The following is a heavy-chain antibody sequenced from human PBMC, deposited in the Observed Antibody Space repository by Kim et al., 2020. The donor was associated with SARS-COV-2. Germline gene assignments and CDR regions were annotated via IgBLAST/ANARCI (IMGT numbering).Heavy chain of an antibody. CDR1: GFTFSGYS. J-gene: IGHJ4*02. CDR3: ARVGWDGGDSVNY. Sequence: GGSLRLSCAASGFTFSGYSMNWVRQAPGKGLDWVSYIRSDSSIIYYADSVKGRFTISRDNAKNSLYLQMNSLKDEDTAVYYCARVGWDGGDSVNYWGQGALVTVSS. D-gene: IGHD2-21*02. V-gene: IGHV3-48*02. CDR2: IRSDSSII.